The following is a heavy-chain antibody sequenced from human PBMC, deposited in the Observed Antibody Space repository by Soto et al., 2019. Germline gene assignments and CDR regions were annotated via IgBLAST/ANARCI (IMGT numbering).Heavy chain of an antibody. CDR3: AIQYCSRGSCYGRELDY. CDR2: IYPGDSDT. V-gene: IGHV5-51*01. Sequence: LGESLKISCKGSGYSFTSYWIGWVRQMPGKGLEWMGIIYPGDSDTRYSPSFQGQVTISADKSISTAYLQWSSLKASDTAMYYCAIQYCSRGSCYGRELDYWGQGTLVTVSS. CDR1: GYSFTSYW. D-gene: IGHD2-15*01. J-gene: IGHJ4*02.